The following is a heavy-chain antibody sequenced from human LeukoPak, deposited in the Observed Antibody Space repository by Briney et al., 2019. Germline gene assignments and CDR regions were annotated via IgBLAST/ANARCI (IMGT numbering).Heavy chain of an antibody. CDR1: GYSFISYW. V-gene: IGHV5-51*01. J-gene: IGHJ4*02. CDR2: IYPGDSDT. CDR3: VRQTGGTVITIIDY. D-gene: IGHD4-17*01. Sequence: GESLKISCKGSGYSFISYWIGWVRQMPGKGLEWMGIIYPGDSDTRYSLSFQGQVTISADKSINTAYLQWSSLKASDTAIYYCVRQTGGTVITIIDYWGQGTLVTVPS.